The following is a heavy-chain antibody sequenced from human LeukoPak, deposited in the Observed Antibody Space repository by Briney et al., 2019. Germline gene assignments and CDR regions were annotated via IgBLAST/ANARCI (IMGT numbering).Heavy chain of an antibody. Sequence: GGSLRLSCAASGFTFSDYYMSWIRQAPGKGLEWVSYISSSGRTIYYADSVKGRITISRDNTKNSLSLQVNSLRVEDTAVYYCARDGTAAGLYFDLWGQGTLVTVSS. D-gene: IGHD6-13*01. CDR3: ARDGTAAGLYFDL. V-gene: IGHV3-11*04. J-gene: IGHJ4*01. CDR1: GFTFSDYY. CDR2: ISSSGRTI.